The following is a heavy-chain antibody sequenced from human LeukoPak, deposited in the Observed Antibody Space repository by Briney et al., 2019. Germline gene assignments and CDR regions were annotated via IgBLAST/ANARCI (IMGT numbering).Heavy chain of an antibody. Sequence: GGSLRLSCAASGFTVSSNYMSWVRQAPGKGLEWVSGISGSGGSTYNADSVKGRFTISRDNSKNTLYLQVNSLRAEDTAVYYCAKGGKWDVTPFDYWGQGTLVTVSS. CDR2: ISGSGGST. V-gene: IGHV3-23*01. CDR1: GFTVSSNY. D-gene: IGHD1-26*01. CDR3: AKGGKWDVTPFDY. J-gene: IGHJ4*02.